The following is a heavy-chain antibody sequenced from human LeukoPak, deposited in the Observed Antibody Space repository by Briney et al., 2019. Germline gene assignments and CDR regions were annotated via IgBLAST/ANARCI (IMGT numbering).Heavy chain of an antibody. CDR3: ARATSSSWYLVYFDY. CDR1: GGSISSGGYY. Sequence: SETRSLTCTVSGGSISSGGYYWSWIRQHPGKGLEWIGYIYYSGSTYYNPSLKSRVTISVDTSKNQFSLKLSSVTAADTAVYYCARATSSSWYLVYFDYWGQGTLVTVSS. V-gene: IGHV4-31*03. D-gene: IGHD6-13*01. CDR2: IYYSGST. J-gene: IGHJ4*02.